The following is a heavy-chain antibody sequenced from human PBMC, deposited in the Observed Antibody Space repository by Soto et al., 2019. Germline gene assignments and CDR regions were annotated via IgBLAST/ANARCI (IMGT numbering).Heavy chain of an antibody. Sequence: QVQLVESGGGVVQPGRSLGLSCAASGFTFSRSAMHWVRQAPGKGLEWVAVISYDGTNKNSADSVTGRFTISRDNSKNTVYLQMNSLRAEDTAVYYCARASYYDSSGFPRDAFDIWGQGTMFTVSS. CDR1: GFTFSRSA. D-gene: IGHD3-22*01. J-gene: IGHJ3*02. V-gene: IGHV3-30-3*01. CDR3: ARASYYDSSGFPRDAFDI. CDR2: ISYDGTNK.